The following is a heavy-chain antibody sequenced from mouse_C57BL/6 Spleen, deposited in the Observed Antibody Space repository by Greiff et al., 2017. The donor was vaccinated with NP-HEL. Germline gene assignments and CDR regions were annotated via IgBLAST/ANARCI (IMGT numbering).Heavy chain of an antibody. CDR2: IHPNSGST. J-gene: IGHJ2*01. D-gene: IGHD2-2*01. CDR1: GYTFTSYW. Sequence: QVHVKQPGAELVKPGASVKLSCKASGYTFTSYWMHWVKQRPGQGLEWIGMIHPNSGSTNYNEKFKSKATLTVDKSSSTAYMQLSSLTSEDSAVYYCARKGIYYGYGFDYWGQGTTLTVSS. V-gene: IGHV1-64*01. CDR3: ARKGIYYGYGFDY.